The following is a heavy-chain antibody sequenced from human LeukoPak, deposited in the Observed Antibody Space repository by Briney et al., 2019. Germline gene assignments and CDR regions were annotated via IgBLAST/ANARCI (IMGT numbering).Heavy chain of an antibody. D-gene: IGHD5-12*01. CDR2: ISGSGGYR. J-gene: IGHJ4*02. Sequence: GGSLRLSCAASGFTFSLYAMSWVRQAPGKGLEWVSAISGSGGYRDYADSVKGRFTISRDNSKNTLYVQMNSLRAEDTAVYFCARDSGYSAFDYWGQGTLVSVSS. CDR1: GFTFSLYA. V-gene: IGHV3-23*01. CDR3: ARDSGYSAFDY.